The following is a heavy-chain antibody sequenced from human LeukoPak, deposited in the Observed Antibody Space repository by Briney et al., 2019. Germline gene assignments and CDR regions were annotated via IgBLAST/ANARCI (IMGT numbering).Heavy chain of an antibody. J-gene: IGHJ4*02. Sequence: GGSLRLSCAASGFTFSSYSMNWVRKAPGKGLEWVSSISSSSSYIYYADSVKGRFTISRDNAKNSLYLQMNSLRAEDTAVYYCAGVWGSYRPIDYWGQGTLVTVSS. CDR2: ISSSSSYI. D-gene: IGHD3-16*02. CDR3: AGVWGSYRPIDY. CDR1: GFTFSSYS. V-gene: IGHV3-21*01.